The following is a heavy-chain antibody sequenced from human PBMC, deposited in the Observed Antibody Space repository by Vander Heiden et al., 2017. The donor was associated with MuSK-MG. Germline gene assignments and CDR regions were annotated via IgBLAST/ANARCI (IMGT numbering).Heavy chain of an antibody. V-gene: IGHV3-72*01. CDR1: GFTFSDHY. Sequence: EVQLVASGGALVQPGGSLRLSCAASGFTFSDHYMDWVRQAPGMGLEWVGRTRNKANGYTTEYAASVKGRFTISRDDSKNSLYLQMNGLKIEDTAVYYCTRVYSSSWYGSFSDYWGQGALVTVSS. CDR2: TRNKANGYTT. J-gene: IGHJ4*02. D-gene: IGHD6-13*01. CDR3: TRVYSSSWYGSFSDY.